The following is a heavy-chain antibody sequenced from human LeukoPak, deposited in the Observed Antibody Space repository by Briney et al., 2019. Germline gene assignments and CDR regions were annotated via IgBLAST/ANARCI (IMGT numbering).Heavy chain of an antibody. J-gene: IGHJ4*02. Sequence: GSLRLSCAASGFTFSSYGMHWVRQAPGKGLEWVAVISYDGSNKYYADSVKGRFTISRDNSKNTLYLQMNSLRAEDTAVYYCAKLGYCSSTSCYTAGYEDYWGQGTLVTVSS. CDR2: ISYDGSNK. D-gene: IGHD2-2*02. V-gene: IGHV3-30*18. CDR1: GFTFSSYG. CDR3: AKLGYCSSTSCYTAGYEDY.